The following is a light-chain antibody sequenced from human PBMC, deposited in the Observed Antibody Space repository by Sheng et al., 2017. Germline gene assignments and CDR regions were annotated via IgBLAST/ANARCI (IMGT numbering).Light chain of an antibody. CDR3: QQYNNWPSWT. J-gene: IGKJ1*01. Sequence: EIVLTQSPGTLSLSPGERATLSCRASQSVGSFLAWYQQKPGQAPRLLIYGASTRATGIPARFSGSGSGTEFTLTISSLQSEDFAVYYCQQYNNWPSWTFGQGTKVEIK. CDR1: QSVGSF. CDR2: GAS. V-gene: IGKV3-15*01.